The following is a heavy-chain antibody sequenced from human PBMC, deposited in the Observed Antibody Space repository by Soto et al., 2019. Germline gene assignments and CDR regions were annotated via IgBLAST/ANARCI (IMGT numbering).Heavy chain of an antibody. CDR3: ARDEGHSSGWYRYYYGMDG. CDR1: GGTFSSYA. D-gene: IGHD6-19*01. Sequence: SVKVSCKVSGGTFSSYAISWVRQAPGQGLEWMGGIIPIFGTANYAQKFQGRVTITVDESTSTAYMELSSLRSEDTAVYYCARDEGHSSGWYRYYYGMDGWGQGTTVTVSS. CDR2: IIPIFGTA. V-gene: IGHV1-69*13. J-gene: IGHJ6*02.